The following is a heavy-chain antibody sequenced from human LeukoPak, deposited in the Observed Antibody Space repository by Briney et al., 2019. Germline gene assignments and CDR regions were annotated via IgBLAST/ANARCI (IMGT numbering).Heavy chain of an antibody. Sequence: PGGSLRLSCAASGFTVSTSVMHWVRQAPGKGLDWAALISFDGTTKYYADSVTGRFTISRDNSRNTVFLQMDRLRVEDTAVYYCAKGKDLYGALDLWGQGTMITVSS. CDR1: GFTVSTSV. CDR3: AKGKDLYGALDL. J-gene: IGHJ3*01. CDR2: ISFDGTTK. V-gene: IGHV3-30*18. D-gene: IGHD3-16*01.